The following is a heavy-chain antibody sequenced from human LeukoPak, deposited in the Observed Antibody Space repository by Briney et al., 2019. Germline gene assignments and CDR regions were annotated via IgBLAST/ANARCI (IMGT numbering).Heavy chain of an antibody. CDR2: ISGSGGST. CDR3: AKGGPAAIIHYYYYMDV. CDR1: GFTFSSYV. D-gene: IGHD2-2*01. Sequence: GGSLRLSCAASGFTFSSYVMSWVRQAPGKGLEWVSAISGSGGSTYYADSVKGRFTISRDNSKNTLYLQMNSLRAEDTAVYYCAKGGPAAIIHYYYYMDVWGKGTTVTVSS. J-gene: IGHJ6*03. V-gene: IGHV3-23*01.